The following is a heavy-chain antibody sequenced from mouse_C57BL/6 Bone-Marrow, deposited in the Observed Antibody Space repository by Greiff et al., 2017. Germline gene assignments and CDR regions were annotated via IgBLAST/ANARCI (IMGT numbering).Heavy chain of an antibody. CDR3: ARTGEYAWFAY. V-gene: IGHV1-81*01. CDR2: IYPRSGNT. D-gene: IGHD2-13*01. J-gene: IGHJ3*01. CDR1: GYTFTSYG. Sequence: VKLQQSGAELARPGASVKLSCKASGYTFTSYGISWVKQRTGQGLEWIGEIYPRSGNTYYNEKFKGKATLTADKSSSTAYMELRSLTSEDSAVYFCARTGEYAWFAYWGQGTLVTVSA.